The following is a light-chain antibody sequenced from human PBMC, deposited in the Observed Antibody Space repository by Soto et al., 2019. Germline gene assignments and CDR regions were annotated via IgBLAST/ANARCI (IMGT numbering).Light chain of an antibody. CDR2: GAS. CDR1: QSVSSNY. Sequence: EIVLTQSPGTLSLSPGERATLSCRASQSVSSNYLAWYQQKTGQAPRLLIYGASSRATGIPDRFSGSGSGTDFTLTISRLEPEDFAVYYCQEYGSSRTFGQGTKVDIK. V-gene: IGKV3-20*01. J-gene: IGKJ1*01. CDR3: QEYGSSRT.